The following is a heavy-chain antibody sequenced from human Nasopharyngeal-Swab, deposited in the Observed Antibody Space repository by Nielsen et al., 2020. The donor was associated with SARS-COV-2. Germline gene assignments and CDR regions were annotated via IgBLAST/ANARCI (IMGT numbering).Heavy chain of an antibody. V-gene: IGHV3-74*01. CDR1: GFTFSSYW. Sequence: GESLKISCAASGFTFSSYWMHWVRQAPGKGLVWVSRINSDGSSTSYADSVKGRFTISRDNAKNSLYLQMNSLKTEDTAVYYCTRDGTWGQGTLVTVSS. CDR3: TRDGT. J-gene: IGHJ5*02. CDR2: INSDGSST.